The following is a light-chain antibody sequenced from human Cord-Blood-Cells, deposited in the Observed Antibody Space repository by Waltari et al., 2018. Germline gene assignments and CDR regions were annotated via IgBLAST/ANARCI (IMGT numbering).Light chain of an antibody. J-gene: IGLJ3*02. Sequence: QSVLTQPPSASGTPGQRVTISCSGSSSNNGSNTVNWYQQLPGTAPKLLIYSNKQRPSGVPDRFSGSKSGTSASLAISGLQSEDEADYYCAAWDDSLNGPVFGGGTKLTVL. CDR1: SSNNGSNT. CDR2: SNK. V-gene: IGLV1-44*01. CDR3: AAWDDSLNGPV.